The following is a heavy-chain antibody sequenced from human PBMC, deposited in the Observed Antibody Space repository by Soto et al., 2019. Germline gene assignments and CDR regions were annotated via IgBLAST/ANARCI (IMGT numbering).Heavy chain of an antibody. J-gene: IGHJ5*02. V-gene: IGHV3-23*01. CDR3: ARGDRSSGWNP. Sequence: EVQLLESGGGLVQPGGSLRLSCAVSGFTFSSYAMSWVRQAPGKGLDWVAAITSHGGGTYYAGSVTGRFTISRDNSQNTLYRQMNSLRAEDTAIYYCARGDRSSGWNPWGLGTLVTVSS. CDR1: GFTFSSYA. CDR2: ITSHGGGT. D-gene: IGHD6-19*01.